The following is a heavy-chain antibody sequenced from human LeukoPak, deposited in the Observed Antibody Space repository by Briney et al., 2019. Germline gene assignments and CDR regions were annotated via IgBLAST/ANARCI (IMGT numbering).Heavy chain of an antibody. D-gene: IGHD3-3*01. Sequence: GASVKVSCKASGYTFTSYAMNWVRQAPGQGLEWMGWINTNTGNPTYAQGFTGRFVFSLDTSVSTAYLQISSLKAEDTAVYYCARDPMLRFLEWLPIPLMYYFDYWGQGTLVTVSS. CDR1: GYTFTSYA. CDR2: INTNTGNP. CDR3: ARDPMLRFLEWLPIPLMYYFDY. V-gene: IGHV7-4-1*02. J-gene: IGHJ4*02.